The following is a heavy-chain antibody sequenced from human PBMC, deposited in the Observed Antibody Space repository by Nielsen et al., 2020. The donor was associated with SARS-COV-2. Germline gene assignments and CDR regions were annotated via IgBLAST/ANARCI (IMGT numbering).Heavy chain of an antibody. CDR3: ARDDDNWGSLAY. D-gene: IGHD7-27*01. J-gene: IGHJ4*02. Sequence: SETLSLTCAVPGGSITTYYWHWTRQSPGKGLEWIGYIYYSGNTNYNPSLKSRVTISVDTSKNQFSLKLSSVTAADTAVYYCARDDDNWGSLAYWGQGTLVTVSS. CDR1: GGSITTYY. CDR2: IYYSGNT. V-gene: IGHV4-59*13.